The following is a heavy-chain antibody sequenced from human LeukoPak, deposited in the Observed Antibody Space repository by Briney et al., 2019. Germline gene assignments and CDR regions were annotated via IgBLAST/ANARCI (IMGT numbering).Heavy chain of an antibody. Sequence: KPGGSLRLSCAASGFTFSNAWMSWVRQAPGKGLEWVGRIKSKTDGGTTDYAAPVKGRFTISRDDSKNTLYLQMNSLKTEDIAVYYCTKAYCSGECYFDYWGQGTLVTVSS. CDR3: TKAYCSGECYFDY. CDR1: GFTFSNAW. J-gene: IGHJ4*02. D-gene: IGHD2-15*01. V-gene: IGHV3-15*01. CDR2: IKSKTDGGTT.